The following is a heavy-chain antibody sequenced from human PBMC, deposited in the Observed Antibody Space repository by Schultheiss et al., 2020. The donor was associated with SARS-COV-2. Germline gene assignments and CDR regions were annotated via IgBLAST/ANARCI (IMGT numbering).Heavy chain of an antibody. CDR2: INHSGST. CDR3: AREKSYGMDV. CDR1: GGSISSGGYY. J-gene: IGHJ6*02. Sequence: SETLSLTCTVSGGSISSGGYYWSWIRQPPGKGLEWIGEINHSGSTNYNPSLKSRVTISVDTSKNQFSLKLSSVTAADTAVYYCAREKSYGMDVWGQGTTVTVSS. V-gene: IGHV4-39*02.